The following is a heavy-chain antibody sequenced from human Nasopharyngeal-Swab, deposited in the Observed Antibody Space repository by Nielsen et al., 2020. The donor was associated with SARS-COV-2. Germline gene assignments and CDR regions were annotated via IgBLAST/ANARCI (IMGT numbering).Heavy chain of an antibody. CDR1: GFTFSNYD. D-gene: IGHD3-10*01. J-gene: IGHJ4*02. CDR3: VRGARRNNYYGSGSYGEFDY. V-gene: IGHV3-13*01. Sequence: GGPLRLSCAASGFTFSNYDMHWVRQAPGKGLEWVSVIGTAGDAYYPDSVKGRFTISRENAKNSLYLQMNSLRAGDTAVYYCVRGARRNNYYGSGSYGEFDYWGQGTLVTVSS. CDR2: IGTAGDA.